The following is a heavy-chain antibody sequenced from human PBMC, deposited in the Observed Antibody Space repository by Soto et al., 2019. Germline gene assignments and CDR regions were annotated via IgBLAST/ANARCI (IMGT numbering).Heavy chain of an antibody. CDR2: IYWDDDK. CDR3: AHRVLRTVFGLVTTTAIYFDF. Sequence: QITLNESGPTVVRPTETLTLTRRFSGFSLTTSGVGVGWIRQSPGKAPEWLALIYWDDDKRYSASLKSRLTITKDTSKNQVVLTVSDLDPTDTDTYYCAHRVLRTVFGLVTTTAIYFDFWGQGTPVAVSS. CDR1: GFSLTTSGVG. V-gene: IGHV2-5*02. J-gene: IGHJ4*02. D-gene: IGHD3-3*01.